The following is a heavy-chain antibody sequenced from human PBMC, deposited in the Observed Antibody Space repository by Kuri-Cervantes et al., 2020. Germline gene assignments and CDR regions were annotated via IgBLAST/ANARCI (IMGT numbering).Heavy chain of an antibody. Sequence: ASVKVSCKASGYTFNSFEINWVRQATGQGLEYLGWMNADDGHTGYAQKFQGRVTMTTDTSTSTAYMELRSLRSDDTAVYYCARLFRSYYGSGSYKVYYYGMDVWGQGTTVTVSS. CDR1: GYTFNSFE. J-gene: IGHJ6*02. CDR3: ARLFRSYYGSGSYKVYYYGMDV. CDR2: MNADDGHT. V-gene: IGHV1-8*01. D-gene: IGHD3-10*01.